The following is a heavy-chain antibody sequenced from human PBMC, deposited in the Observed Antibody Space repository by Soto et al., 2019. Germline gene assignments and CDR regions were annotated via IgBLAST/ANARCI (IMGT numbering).Heavy chain of an antibody. Sequence: EVQLVESGGGLVKPGGSLRLSCAASGFTFSSYSMNWVRQAPGKGLEWVSSISSSSSYIYYADSVKGRFTISRDNAKNSLYLQMNSLRGEDTAVYYCASRGYYDFWSGYDAFDIWGQGTMVTVSS. CDR1: GFTFSSYS. V-gene: IGHV3-21*01. CDR2: ISSSSSYI. D-gene: IGHD3-3*01. J-gene: IGHJ3*02. CDR3: ASRGYYDFWSGYDAFDI.